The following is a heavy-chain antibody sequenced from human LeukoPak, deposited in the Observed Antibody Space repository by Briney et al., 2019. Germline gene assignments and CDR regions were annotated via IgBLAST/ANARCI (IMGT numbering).Heavy chain of an antibody. V-gene: IGHV3-74*01. D-gene: IGHD4-23*01. CDR2: SSSDGSST. CDR3: ARDGDSTVDFDY. J-gene: IGHJ4*02. Sequence: GGSLRLSCVASGFIFSNYWMHWVRQAPEKGLVWVSRSSSDGSSTVYADSVEGRFTISRDNAKNTLYLQMNSLRAEDTALYYCARDGDSTVDFDYWGQGTLVSVSS. CDR1: GFIFSNYW.